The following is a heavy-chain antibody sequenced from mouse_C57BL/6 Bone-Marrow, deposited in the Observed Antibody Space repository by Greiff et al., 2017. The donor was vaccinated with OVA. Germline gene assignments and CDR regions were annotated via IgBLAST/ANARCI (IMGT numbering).Heavy chain of an antibody. D-gene: IGHD1-1*01. J-gene: IGHJ4*01. CDR2: IDPSDSYT. CDR1: GYTFTSYW. CDR3: ARAPYYYGSSSYYAMDY. V-gene: IGHV1-69*01. Sequence: QVQLQQPGAELVMPGASVKLSCKASGYTFTSYWMHWVKQRPGQGLEWIGEIDPSDSYTNYNQKFKGKSTLTVDKSSSTAYMQLSSLTSEDSAVYYCARAPYYYGSSSYYAMDYWGQGTSVTVSS.